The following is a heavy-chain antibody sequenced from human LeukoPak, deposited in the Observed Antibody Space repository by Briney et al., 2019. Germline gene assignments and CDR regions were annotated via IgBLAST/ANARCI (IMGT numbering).Heavy chain of an antibody. D-gene: IGHD3/OR15-3a*01. V-gene: IGHV4-39*01. CDR2: IYYSGNT. J-gene: IGHJ4*02. CDR1: GGSSSGYY. CDR3: ARQTGSGLFILP. Sequence: PSETLSLTCAVYGGSSSGYYWSWIRQPPGKGLEWIGSIYYSGNTYYNASLKSQVSISIDTSKNQFSLRLTSVTAADTAVYYCARQTGSGLFILPGGQGTLVTVSS.